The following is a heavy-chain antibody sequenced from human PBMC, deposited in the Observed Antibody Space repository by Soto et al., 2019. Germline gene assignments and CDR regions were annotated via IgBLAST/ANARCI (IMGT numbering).Heavy chain of an antibody. Sequence: QVQVVESGGCVVQPGRSLRLSCAASGFAFSSYAMHWVRLPPGKGLEGVALISYTGGTKYYADSVKGRFAISRDNSKNTVFLAMNGLKPEDTAVYYCARDEVCTDTSCRNKGFGPWGRGTLVTVSS. CDR2: ISYTGGTK. J-gene: IGHJ5*02. CDR1: GFAFSSYA. D-gene: IGHD2-8*02. V-gene: IGHV3-30*09. CDR3: ARDEVCTDTSCRNKGFGP.